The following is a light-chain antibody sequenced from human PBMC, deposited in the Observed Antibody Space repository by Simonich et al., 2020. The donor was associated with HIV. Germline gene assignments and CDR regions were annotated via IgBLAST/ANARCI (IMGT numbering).Light chain of an antibody. J-gene: IGKJ5*01. CDR2: WAS. CDR3: QQYYSTPIS. CDR1: QSVLYSSKNKNY. Sequence: DIVMTQSPDSLAVSLGERATINCKSSQSVLYSSKNKNYLAWYQQKPGKPPKLLIYWASTRESGVPDRFSGSGSGTDFTLTISSLQAEDVAVYYCQQYYSTPISFGQGTRLEIK. V-gene: IGKV4-1*01.